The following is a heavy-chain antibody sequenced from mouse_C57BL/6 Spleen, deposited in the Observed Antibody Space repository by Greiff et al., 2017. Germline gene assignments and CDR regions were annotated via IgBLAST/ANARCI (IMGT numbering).Heavy chain of an antibody. Sequence: VQLQQSGAELVRPGTSVKLSCKASGYTFTSYWMHWVKQRPGQGLEWIGVIDPSDSYTNYNQKFKGKATLTVDTSSSTAYMQLSSLTSEDSAVYYCARGKGGPDYWGQGTTLTVSS. CDR3: ARGKGGPDY. V-gene: IGHV1-59*01. CDR1: GYTFTSYW. J-gene: IGHJ2*01. CDR2: IDPSDSYT. D-gene: IGHD1-1*02.